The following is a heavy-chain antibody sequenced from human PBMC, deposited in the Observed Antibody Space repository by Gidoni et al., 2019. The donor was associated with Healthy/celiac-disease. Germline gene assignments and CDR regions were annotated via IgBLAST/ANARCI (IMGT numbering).Heavy chain of an antibody. CDR1: GGSISSSSYY. CDR3: ARHATHYGSGSPSYFDY. D-gene: IGHD3-10*01. Sequence: QLQLQESGPGLVKPSETLSLTCTVSGGSISSSSYYWGWTRQPPGKGLEWIGRIHYSGSTYYNPSLKSRVTISVDTAKNQFALKLSSVTAADTAVYYCARHATHYGSGSPSYFDYWGQGTLVTVSS. CDR2: IHYSGST. V-gene: IGHV4-39*01. J-gene: IGHJ4*02.